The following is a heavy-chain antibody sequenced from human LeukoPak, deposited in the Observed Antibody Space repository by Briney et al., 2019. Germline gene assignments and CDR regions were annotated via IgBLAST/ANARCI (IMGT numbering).Heavy chain of an antibody. V-gene: IGHV4-30-2*01. CDR1: GGSISSGGYS. D-gene: IGHD1-26*01. CDR3: ARVRGAKFDY. Sequence: PSETLSLTCAVSGGSISSGGYSWSWIRQPPGKGLEWIGYIYHSGSTYYNPSLKSRVTISVDRSKNQFSLKLSSVTAEDTAVYYCARVRGAKFDYWGQGTLVTVSS. CDR2: IYHSGST. J-gene: IGHJ4*02.